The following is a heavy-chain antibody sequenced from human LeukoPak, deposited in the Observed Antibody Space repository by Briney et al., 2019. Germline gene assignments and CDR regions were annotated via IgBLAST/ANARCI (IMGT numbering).Heavy chain of an antibody. J-gene: IGHJ4*02. CDR1: GFTFSSYG. Sequence: GGSLRLSCAASGFTFSSYGMHWVRQAPGKGLEWVANIKQDGSEKYYVDSVKGRFTISRDNAKNSLYLQMNSLRGEDTAVYYCAGREYWGQGTLVTVSS. V-gene: IGHV3-7*05. CDR2: IKQDGSEK. CDR3: AGREY.